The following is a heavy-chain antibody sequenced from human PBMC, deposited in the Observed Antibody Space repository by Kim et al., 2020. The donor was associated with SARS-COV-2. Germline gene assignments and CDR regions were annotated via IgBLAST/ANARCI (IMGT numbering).Heavy chain of an antibody. CDR3: ARDRQPYY. D-gene: IGHD1-1*01. V-gene: IGHV4-34*01. Sequence: SGSTDDDPSPEGRVTISEDTSKNQVSLKLSSVPAADTAVYYCARDRQPYYWGQGSLVTVSS. CDR2: SGST. J-gene: IGHJ4*02.